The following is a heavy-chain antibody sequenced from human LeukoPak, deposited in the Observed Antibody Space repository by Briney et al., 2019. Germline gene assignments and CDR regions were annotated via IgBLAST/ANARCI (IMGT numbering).Heavy chain of an antibody. CDR2: INPNSGGT. V-gene: IGHV1-2*04. Sequence: ASVKVSCKASGYTFTGYYMHWVRQAPGQGLEWMGWINPNSGGTNYAQKFQGWVTMTRDTSISTAYMELRSLRSDDTAVYYCARERSVGGSLEYWGQGTLVTVSS. D-gene: IGHD3-16*01. J-gene: IGHJ4*02. CDR1: GYTFTGYY. CDR3: ARERSVGGSLEY.